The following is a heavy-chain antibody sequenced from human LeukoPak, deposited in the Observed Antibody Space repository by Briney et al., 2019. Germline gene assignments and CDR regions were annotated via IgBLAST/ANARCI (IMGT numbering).Heavy chain of an antibody. J-gene: IGHJ4*02. D-gene: IGHD6-19*01. Sequence: SETLSLTCTVSGASISSHYWNWIRQPAGKGLEWIGLIYSSGSTNYNPSLKSRITMSVDTSKNQFSLKLSSVTAADTAVYYCARGKVVAGTPGQNSWDYWGQGTLVTVSS. CDR3: ARGKVVAGTPGQNSWDY. CDR1: GASISSHY. CDR2: IYSSGST. V-gene: IGHV4-4*07.